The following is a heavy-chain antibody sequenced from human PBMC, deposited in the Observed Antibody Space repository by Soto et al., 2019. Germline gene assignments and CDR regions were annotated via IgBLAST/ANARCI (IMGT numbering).Heavy chain of an antibody. J-gene: IGHJ1*01. V-gene: IGHV3-21*01. D-gene: IGHD1-1*01. CDR3: TTTTEIYTLPLHDALPISVQ. CDR2: ISSSSSYI. Sequence: GKELEWVSPISSSSSYIYYADSVKGRFTISRDNAKNSLYLQMNSLRAEDTALYYDTTTTEIYTLPLHDALPISVQ.